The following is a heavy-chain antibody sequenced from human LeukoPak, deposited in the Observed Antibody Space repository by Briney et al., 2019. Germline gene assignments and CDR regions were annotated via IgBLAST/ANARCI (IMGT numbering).Heavy chain of an antibody. CDR3: ARGHHHYGMDV. CDR1: DGSFSGYY. CDR2: INHSGST. V-gene: IGHV4-34*01. Sequence: SETLSLTCAVYDGSFSGYYWSWIRQSPGKGLEWIGEINHSGSTNYNPSLKSRVTILVDTSKNQFSQKLSSVTAADTAVYYCARGHHHYGMDVWGQGTTVTVSS. J-gene: IGHJ6*02.